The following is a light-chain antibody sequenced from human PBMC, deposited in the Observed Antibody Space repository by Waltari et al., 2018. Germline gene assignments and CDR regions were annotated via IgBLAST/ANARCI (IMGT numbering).Light chain of an antibody. CDR3: HQYYTNSWA. J-gene: IGKJ1*01. CDR2: WAS. V-gene: IGKV4-1*01. CDR1: KSLFYSSTNKSY. Sequence: DIVMTQSPDSLAVSRGETATIKCRSSKSLFYSSTNKSYLTWWQQKPCQPPNLLIYWASTRESGVPDRFTGSGSGTDFSLTISGLQAEDVALYYCHQYYTNSWAFGQGTKVEIK.